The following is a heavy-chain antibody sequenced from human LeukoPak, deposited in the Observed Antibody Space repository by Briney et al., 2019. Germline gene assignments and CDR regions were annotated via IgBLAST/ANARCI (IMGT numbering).Heavy chain of an antibody. CDR2: ISSSSSSYI. Sequence: PGGTLRLSCAASGFTFSNYWMHWVRQAPGKGLEWVSSISSSSSSYIYYADSVKGRFTISRDNAKNSLYLQMNSLRAEDTAVYYCARTDSSSWLKDFDYWGQGTLVTVSS. CDR3: ARTDSSSWLKDFDY. J-gene: IGHJ4*02. V-gene: IGHV3-21*01. CDR1: GFTFSNYW. D-gene: IGHD6-13*01.